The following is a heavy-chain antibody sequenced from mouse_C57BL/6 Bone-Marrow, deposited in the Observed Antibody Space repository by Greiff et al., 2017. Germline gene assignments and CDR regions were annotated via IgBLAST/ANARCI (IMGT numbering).Heavy chain of an antibody. D-gene: IGHD1-1*01. CDR2: IDPETGGT. CDR3: TRGGYYGSSSYYAMDY. Sequence: VKLMESGAELVRPGASVTLSCKASGYTFTDYEMHWVKQTPVHGLEWIGAIDPETGGTAYNQNFKGKAILTADKSSRTAYMELRSLTSEDSAVYYCTRGGYYGSSSYYAMDYWGQGTSVTVSS. CDR1: GYTFTDYE. V-gene: IGHV1-15*01. J-gene: IGHJ4*01.